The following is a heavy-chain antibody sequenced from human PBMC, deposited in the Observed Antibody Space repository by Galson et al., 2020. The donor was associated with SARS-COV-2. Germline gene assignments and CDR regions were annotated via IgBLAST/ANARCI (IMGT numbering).Heavy chain of an antibody. CDR2: ISSSSSYI. Sequence: GGSLRLSCVASGFTFSSYVLTWVRQAPGKGLQWVSSISSSSSYIYYADSVKGRFTISRDNARNSLYLQMNSLRAEDTAVYFCARDRAPIAAAPYFFDYWGQGTLVTVSS. CDR1: GFTFSSYV. V-gene: IGHV3-21*01. J-gene: IGHJ4*02. CDR3: ARDRAPIAAAPYFFDY. D-gene: IGHD6-25*01.